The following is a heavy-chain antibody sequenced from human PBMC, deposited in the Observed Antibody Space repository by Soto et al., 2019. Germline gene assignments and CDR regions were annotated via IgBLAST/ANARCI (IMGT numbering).Heavy chain of an antibody. Sequence: SETLSLTCAVYGGSFSGYYWSWIRQPPGKGLEWIGEINHSGSTNYNPSLKSRVTISVDTSKNQFSLKLSSVTAADTAVYYCARGGSMVRGVIIRNYYYYGMDVWGQGTTVTVS. J-gene: IGHJ6*02. CDR1: GGSFSGYY. CDR3: ARGGSMVRGVIIRNYYYYGMDV. D-gene: IGHD3-10*01. V-gene: IGHV4-34*01. CDR2: INHSGST.